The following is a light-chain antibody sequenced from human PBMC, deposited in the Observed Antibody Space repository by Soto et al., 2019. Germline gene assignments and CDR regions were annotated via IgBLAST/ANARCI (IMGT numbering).Light chain of an antibody. CDR1: QRVSTSY. CDR3: QQYGSSPGYT. J-gene: IGKJ2*01. V-gene: IGKV3-20*01. Sequence: ESVLTQSPGTLSLSPGERATLSCRASQRVSTSYLAWYQQKPGQAPRLLIYGASTRATGIPDRFSGSGSGTDFTLTISRLEPEDVAVYYCQQYGSSPGYTFGQGTKLEIK. CDR2: GAS.